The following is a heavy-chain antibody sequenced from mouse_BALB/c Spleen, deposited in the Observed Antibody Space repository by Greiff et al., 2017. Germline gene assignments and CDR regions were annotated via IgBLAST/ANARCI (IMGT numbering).Heavy chain of an antibody. J-gene: IGHJ3*01. V-gene: IGHV1-5*01. CDR2: IYPGNSDT. CDR3: TRGSTMITTRWFAY. Sequence: EVQLQQSGTVLARPGASVKMSCKASGYTFTSYWMHWVKQRPGQGLEWIGAIYPGNSDTSYNQKFKGKAKLTAVTSTSTAYMELSSLTNEDSAVYYCTRGSTMITTRWFAYWGQGTLVTVSA. D-gene: IGHD2-4*01. CDR1: GYTFTSYW.